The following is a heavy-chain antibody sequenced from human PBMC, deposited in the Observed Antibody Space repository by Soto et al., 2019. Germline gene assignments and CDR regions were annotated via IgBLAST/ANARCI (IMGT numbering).Heavy chain of an antibody. D-gene: IGHD3-10*01. CDR3: ARGWFGPDV. Sequence: GGSLRLSCAASGFTLSGRSMHWVRQAPGKGLVWVSGIDNTGTDSTYADSVKGRFTSSRDNAKNMLFLQMNSLRVEDTAVYYCARGWFGPDVWGKGTTVTVSS. V-gene: IGHV3-74*01. J-gene: IGHJ6*04. CDR2: IDNTGTDS. CDR1: GFTLSGRS.